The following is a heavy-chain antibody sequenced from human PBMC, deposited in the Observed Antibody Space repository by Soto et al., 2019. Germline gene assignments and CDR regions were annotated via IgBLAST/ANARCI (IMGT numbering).Heavy chain of an antibody. CDR3: AGGGEPYYDFWSGYYDY. Sequence: GGSLRLSCAASGFTFSSYWMSWVRQAPGKGLEWVANIKQDGSEKYYVDSVKGRFTISRDNAKNSLYLQMNSLRAEDTAVYYCAGGGEPYYDFWSGYYDYWGQGTLVTVSS. J-gene: IGHJ4*02. V-gene: IGHV3-7*04. CDR2: IKQDGSEK. D-gene: IGHD3-3*01. CDR1: GFTFSSYW.